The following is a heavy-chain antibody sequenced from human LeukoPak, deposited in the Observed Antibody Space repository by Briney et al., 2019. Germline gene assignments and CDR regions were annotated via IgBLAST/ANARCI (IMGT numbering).Heavy chain of an antibody. CDR3: ARDLYCTNGVCPYRFGNLDY. D-gene: IGHD2-8*01. V-gene: IGHV3-66*01. CDR1: GFTVYSNF. Sequence: GGSLRLSCAASGFTVYSNFMSWVRQAPGKGLAWVSVIRSGGSTHHADSVKDRFTISRDNSKNTVYLQMNSLRAEDTAVYYCARDLYCTNGVCPYRFGNLDYWGQGTLVTVSS. J-gene: IGHJ4*02. CDR2: IRSGGST.